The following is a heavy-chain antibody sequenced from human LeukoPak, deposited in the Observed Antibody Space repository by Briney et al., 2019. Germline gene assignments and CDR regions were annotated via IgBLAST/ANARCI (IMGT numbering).Heavy chain of an antibody. CDR1: GFTFSSYS. J-gene: IGHJ4*02. V-gene: IGHV3-48*04. CDR3: AIHSSSFTH. Sequence: PGGSLRLSCAASGFTFSSYSMNWVRQAPGKGLEGVSYISSSSSTIYYADSVKGRFTISRDNAKNSLYLQMNSLRAEDTAVYYCAIHSSSFTHWGQGTLVTVSS. D-gene: IGHD6-6*01. CDR2: ISSSSSTI.